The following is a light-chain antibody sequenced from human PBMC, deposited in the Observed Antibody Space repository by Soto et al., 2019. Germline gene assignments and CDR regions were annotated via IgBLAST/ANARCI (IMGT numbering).Light chain of an antibody. Sequence: QPVLTQSPSASASLGASVKLTCTLSSGHSTYTIAWHQQQPEKGPRYLMNINSDGSHTKGDGIPDRFSGSSSGAERYLTISSLHSEDEADYYCQTWGTGYAVFGGGTQLTV. CDR3: QTWGTGYAV. V-gene: IGLV4-69*01. J-gene: IGLJ7*01. CDR2: INSDGSH. CDR1: SGHSTYT.